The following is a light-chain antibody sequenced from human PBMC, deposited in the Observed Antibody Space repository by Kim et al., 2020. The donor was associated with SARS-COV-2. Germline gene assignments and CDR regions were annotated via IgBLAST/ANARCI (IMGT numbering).Light chain of an antibody. CDR1: QGIRTD. V-gene: IGKV1-17*01. CDR2: AAS. Sequence: ASVGDRVTITCRASQGIRTDLAWYQQKAGKAPKRLIYAASILQSGVPSRFSGSGLGTESTLIIDSLQSEDFATYYCLQHDSYPWTFGQGTKVDIK. CDR3: LQHDSYPWT. J-gene: IGKJ1*01.